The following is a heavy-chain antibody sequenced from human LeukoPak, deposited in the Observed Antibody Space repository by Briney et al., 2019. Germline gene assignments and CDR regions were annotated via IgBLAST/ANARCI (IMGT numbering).Heavy chain of an antibody. CDR3: ATTSVGYYAFDI. D-gene: IGHD2-21*01. J-gene: IGHJ3*02. V-gene: IGHV4-31*11. CDR2: IYYSGST. CDR1: GGSISSGGFY. Sequence: SQTLSLTCAVSGGSISSGGFYWGWIRQHPWNLEWIGFIYYSGSTYYNPSLKSRVSIYIDTSKNQFSLKLSSVTAADTAVYFCATTSVGYYAFDIWGQGTMVTVSS.